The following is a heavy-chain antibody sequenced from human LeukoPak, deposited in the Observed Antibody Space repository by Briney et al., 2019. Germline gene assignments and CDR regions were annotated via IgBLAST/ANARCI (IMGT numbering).Heavy chain of an antibody. CDR3: ARFSGWFLYYFDY. V-gene: IGHV3-7*01. J-gene: IGHJ4*02. CDR2: IKQDGSEK. D-gene: IGHD6-19*01. Sequence: GGSLRLSCAASGFTFDDYGMSWVRQAPGKGLEWVANIKQDGSEKYYVDSVKGRFTISRDNAKNSLYLQMNSLRAEDTAVYYCARFSGWFLYYFDYWGQGTLVTVSS. CDR1: GFTFDDYG.